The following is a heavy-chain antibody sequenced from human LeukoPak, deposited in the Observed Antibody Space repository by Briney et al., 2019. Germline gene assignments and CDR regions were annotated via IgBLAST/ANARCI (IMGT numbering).Heavy chain of an antibody. CDR2: IIPILGIA. CDR3: ASPPADYYDSRDYFDY. J-gene: IGHJ4*02. Sequence: RASVKVSCKASGGTFSSYVISWVRQAPGQGLEWMGRIIPILGIASYAQKFQGRVTITADKSTSTAYMELSSLRSEDTAVYYCASPPADYYDSRDYFDYWGQGTLVTVSS. V-gene: IGHV1-69*04. D-gene: IGHD3-22*01. CDR1: GGTFSSYV.